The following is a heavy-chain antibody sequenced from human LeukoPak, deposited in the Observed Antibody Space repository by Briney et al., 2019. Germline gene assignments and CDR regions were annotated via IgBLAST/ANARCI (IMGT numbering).Heavy chain of an antibody. CDR1: GGSISSSSYY. V-gene: IGHV4-39*01. CDR2: IYYSGST. CDR3: ARYGPSYYDFWSGYYKEGNFDY. Sequence: PSETLSLTCTVSGGSISSSSYYWGWIRQPPGKGLEWIGSIYYSGSTYYNPSLKSRVTISVDTSKNQFSLKLSSVTAADTAVYYCARYGPSYYDFWSGYYKEGNFDYWGQGTLVTVSS. J-gene: IGHJ4*02. D-gene: IGHD3-3*01.